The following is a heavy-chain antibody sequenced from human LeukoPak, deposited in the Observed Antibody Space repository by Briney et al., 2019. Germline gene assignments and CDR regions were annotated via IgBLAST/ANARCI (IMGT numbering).Heavy chain of an antibody. V-gene: IGHV3-53*01. D-gene: IGHD2-15*01. CDR2: FYRGDST. Sequence: PSETLSLTCTVSGGSISSSSYYWGWIRQPPGKGLEWVSFFYRGDSTYYAESVRGRFTISRDNSKNTLYLLMNSLIPEDTAVYYCAREVVSSPSYFDSWGQGTLVTVSS. CDR1: GGSISSSSYY. J-gene: IGHJ4*02. CDR3: AREVVSSPSYFDS.